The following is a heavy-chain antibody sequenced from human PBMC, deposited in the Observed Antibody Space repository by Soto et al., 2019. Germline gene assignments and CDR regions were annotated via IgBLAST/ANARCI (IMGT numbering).Heavy chain of an antibody. CDR3: ARDSLAHDTYYYDSSGYYSDY. Sequence: ASVKVSCKASGYTFTSYGISWVRQAPGQGLEWMGWISAYNGNTNYAQKLQGRVTMATDTSTSTAYMELRSLRSDDTAVYYCARDSLAHDTYYYDSSGYYSDYWRQGTLVTVSS. V-gene: IGHV1-18*04. CDR1: GYTFTSYG. CDR2: ISAYNGNT. D-gene: IGHD3-22*01. J-gene: IGHJ4*02.